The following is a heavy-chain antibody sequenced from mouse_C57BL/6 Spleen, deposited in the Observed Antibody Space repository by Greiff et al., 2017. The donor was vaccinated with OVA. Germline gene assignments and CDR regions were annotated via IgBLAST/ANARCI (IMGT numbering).Heavy chain of an antibody. CDR3: ARGGLRRHWYFDV. J-gene: IGHJ1*03. CDR1: GYSITSDY. Sequence: EVKLLESGPGLAKPSQTLSLTCSVTGYSITSDYWNWIRTFPGNKLEYMGYISYSGSPYYNPSLKSRISITRDTSKNQYYLQLNSVTTEDTATYYCARGGLRRHWYFDVWGTGTTVTVAS. V-gene: IGHV3-8*01. D-gene: IGHD2-2*01. CDR2: ISYSGSP.